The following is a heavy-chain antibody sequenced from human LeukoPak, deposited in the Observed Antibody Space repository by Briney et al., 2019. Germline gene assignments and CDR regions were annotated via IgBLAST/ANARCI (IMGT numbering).Heavy chain of an antibody. CDR2: IYYSGST. V-gene: IGHV4-59*01. Sequence: VKPSETLSLTCTVSGGSIKNYYWTWIRPPPGKGLEWIGYIYYSGSTSSNPSLKSRVTISVDTSKNQFSLRLKYVTAADTAVYYCARDVPRGTGYMDVWGKGTTVTVSS. D-gene: IGHD3-10*01. CDR3: ARDVPRGTGYMDV. CDR1: GGSIKNYY. J-gene: IGHJ6*03.